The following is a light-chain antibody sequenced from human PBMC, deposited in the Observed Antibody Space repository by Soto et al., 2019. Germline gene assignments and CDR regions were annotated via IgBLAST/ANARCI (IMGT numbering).Light chain of an antibody. CDR1: QSIVSY. CDR2: SSS. Sequence: DIQMTQSPSSLSASVGDRVSITCRASQSIVSYLNWYQQIPGKAPKLLIYSSSTLQSGVPSRFSGSGSGTDFTLTISSLQPADFATHYCQQSDSAPYTFGQGTNLEIK. CDR3: QQSDSAPYT. V-gene: IGKV1-39*01. J-gene: IGKJ2*01.